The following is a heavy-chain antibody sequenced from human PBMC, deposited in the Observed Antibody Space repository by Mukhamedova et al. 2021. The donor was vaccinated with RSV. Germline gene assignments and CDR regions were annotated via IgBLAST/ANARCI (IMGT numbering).Heavy chain of an antibody. Sequence: TYYADSVKGRFTISRDNSENTLYLQMNSLRAEETAVYYCVKDPVVSHSGSGIYYFDYWGQGTLVTVSS. D-gene: IGHD3-10*01. V-gene: IGHV3-23*01. CDR2: T. CDR3: VKDPVVSHSGSGIYYFDY. J-gene: IGHJ4*02.